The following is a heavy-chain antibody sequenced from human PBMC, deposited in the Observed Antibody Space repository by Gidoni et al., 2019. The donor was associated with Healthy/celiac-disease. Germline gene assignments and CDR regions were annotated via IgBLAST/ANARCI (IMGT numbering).Heavy chain of an antibody. Sequence: EVQLVESVGGWVQPGWSLRLSCAASGFTVSSHYMSWVRQAPGKGLEWVSVIYSGGSTYYEDSVKGRFTISRHNSKNTLYLQMNSLRAEDTAVYYCARESYGDYALSYWGQGTLVTVSS. V-gene: IGHV3-53*04. D-gene: IGHD4-17*01. J-gene: IGHJ4*02. CDR2: IYSGGST. CDR3: ARESYGDYALSY. CDR1: GFTVSSHY.